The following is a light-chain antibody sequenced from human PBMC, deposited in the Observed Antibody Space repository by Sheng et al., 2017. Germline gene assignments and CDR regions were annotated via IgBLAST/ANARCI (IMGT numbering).Light chain of an antibody. CDR3: SSYAGSRLYV. V-gene: IGLV2-8*01. CDR2: GVD. Sequence: QSALTQPPSASGSPGQSVTISCTGTSSDVGGYNYVSWYQQHPGKAPKLMIYGVDSRPSGVPDRFSGSKSGNTASLTVSGLQAEDEADYYCSSYAGSRLYVFGSGTKVTVL. J-gene: IGLJ1*01. CDR1: SSDVGGYNY.